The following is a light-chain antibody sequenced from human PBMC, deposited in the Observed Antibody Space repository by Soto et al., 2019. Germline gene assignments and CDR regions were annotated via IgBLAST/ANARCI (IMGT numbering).Light chain of an antibody. Sequence: EIVVTQSPATLSVSPGKRVILSCGASHSISSNLAWYQQKPGQTPRLLIHGASTRATGFPARFSGSGSGTEFTLTISSLQSEDFAVYYCQQYNNWPWTFGQGTKVDI. J-gene: IGKJ1*01. V-gene: IGKV3-15*01. CDR1: HSISSN. CDR2: GAS. CDR3: QQYNNWPWT.